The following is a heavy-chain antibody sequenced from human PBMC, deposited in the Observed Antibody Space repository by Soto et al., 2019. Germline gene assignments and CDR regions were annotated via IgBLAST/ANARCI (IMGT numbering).Heavy chain of an antibody. V-gene: IGHV1-8*01. J-gene: IGHJ6*02. CDR2: MKPNSGNT. D-gene: IGHD1-1*01. CDR1: GYTFTSYD. CDR3: ARERNMYGMDV. Sequence: QVQLVQSGAEVKKPGASVKVSCKASGYTFTSYDINWVRQATGQGLEWRGWMKPNSGNTAYAQKFQGRVTKTRNTSISTAYMELSSLGSEDTAVYYCARERNMYGMDVWGQGTTVTVSS.